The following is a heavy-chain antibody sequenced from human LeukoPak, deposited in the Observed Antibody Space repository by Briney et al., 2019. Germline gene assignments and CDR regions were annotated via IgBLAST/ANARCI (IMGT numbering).Heavy chain of an antibody. D-gene: IGHD6-19*01. Sequence: SETLSLTCTVSGGSISSYYWSWIRQPPGKGLEWIGYIYYSGSTNYNPSLKSRVTISVDTSKNQFSLKLSSVTAAVTAVYYCAKSVAGTSFDYWGQGTLVTVSS. V-gene: IGHV4-59*01. J-gene: IGHJ4*02. CDR2: IYYSGST. CDR3: AKSVAGTSFDY. CDR1: GGSISSYY.